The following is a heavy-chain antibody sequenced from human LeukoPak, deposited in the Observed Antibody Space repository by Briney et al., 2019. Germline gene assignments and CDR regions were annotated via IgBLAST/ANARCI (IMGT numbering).Heavy chain of an antibody. CDR3: ARDGGSGWYYFDY. J-gene: IGHJ4*02. CDR2: IYYSGST. CDR1: GGSVSSYY. Sequence: SETLSLTCTVSGGSVSSYYWSWIRQPPGKGLEWIGYIYYSGSTNYNPSLKSRVTISVDTSKNQFSLKLSSVTAADTAVYYCARDGGSGWYYFDYWGQGTLVTVSS. D-gene: IGHD6-19*01. V-gene: IGHV4-59*02.